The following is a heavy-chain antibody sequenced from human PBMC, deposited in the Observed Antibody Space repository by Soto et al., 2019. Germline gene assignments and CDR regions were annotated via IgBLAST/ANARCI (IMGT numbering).Heavy chain of an antibody. Sequence: ASVKVSCKASGYTFTSYYMHWVRQAPGQGLEWMGIINPSGGSTSYAQKFQGRVTMTRDTSTSTVYMELSSLRSEDTAVYYCARDIHFLRSGGANWFDPWGQGTLVTVSS. V-gene: IGHV1-46*01. CDR1: GYTFTSYY. CDR2: INPSGGST. CDR3: ARDIHFLRSGGANWFDP. D-gene: IGHD5-12*01. J-gene: IGHJ5*02.